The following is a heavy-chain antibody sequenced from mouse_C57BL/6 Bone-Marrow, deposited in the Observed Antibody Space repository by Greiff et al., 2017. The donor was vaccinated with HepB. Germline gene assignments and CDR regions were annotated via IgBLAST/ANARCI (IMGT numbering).Heavy chain of an antibody. Sequence: QVQLQQPGAELVKPGASVKMSCNASGYTFTSYWITWVKQRPGQGLEWIGDIYPGSGSTNYNEKFKSKATLTVDTSSSTAYMQLSSLTSEDSAVYYCARDSSGYVYFDYWGQGTTLTVSS. CDR3: ARDSSGYVYFDY. D-gene: IGHD3-2*02. CDR1: GYTFTSYW. J-gene: IGHJ2*01. V-gene: IGHV1-55*01. CDR2: IYPGSGST.